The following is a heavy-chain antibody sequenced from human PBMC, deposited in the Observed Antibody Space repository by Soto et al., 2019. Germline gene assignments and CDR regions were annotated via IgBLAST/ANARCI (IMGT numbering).Heavy chain of an antibody. J-gene: IGHJ4*02. Sequence: EVQLLESGGGLVQPGGSLRLSCAASGFTFTTRAMSWVRQAPGKGPQWVSGISASGGTTYYADSVKGRLTISRDNSKNMLYLLMTSLRDDDTAVYYCTTGTQNFDYWGRGTRVTVSS. CDR2: ISASGGTT. CDR3: TTGTQNFDY. CDR1: GFTFTTRA. D-gene: IGHD3-10*01. V-gene: IGHV3-23*01.